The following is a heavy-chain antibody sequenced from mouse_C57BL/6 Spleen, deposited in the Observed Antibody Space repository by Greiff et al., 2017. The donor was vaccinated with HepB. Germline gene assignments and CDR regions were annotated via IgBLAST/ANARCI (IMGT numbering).Heavy chain of an antibody. CDR3: ARKGPYDPFAY. CDR2: IYPGDGDT. CDR1: GYAFSSSW. D-gene: IGHD2-3*01. V-gene: IGHV1-82*01. Sequence: QVQLQQSGPELVKPGASVKISCKASGYAFSSSWMNWVKQRPGKGLEWIGRIYPGDGDTNYNGKFKGKATLTADKSSSTAYMQLSSLTSEDSAVYFCARKGPYDPFAYWGQGTLGTVSA. J-gene: IGHJ3*01.